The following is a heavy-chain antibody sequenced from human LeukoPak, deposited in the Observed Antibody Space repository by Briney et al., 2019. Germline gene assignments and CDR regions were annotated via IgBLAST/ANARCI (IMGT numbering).Heavy chain of an antibody. V-gene: IGHV5-51*01. D-gene: IGHD5-18*01. Sequence: GESLKISCKGSGYSFTSYWIGWVRQMPGKGLEWMGIIYPGDSDTRYSPSFQGQVTISADKSISAAYLQWSSLKASDPDMYYCARLSRGQLWLKPPFDYWGQGTLVTVSS. CDR3: ARLSRGQLWLKPPFDY. CDR2: IYPGDSDT. J-gene: IGHJ4*02. CDR1: GYSFTSYW.